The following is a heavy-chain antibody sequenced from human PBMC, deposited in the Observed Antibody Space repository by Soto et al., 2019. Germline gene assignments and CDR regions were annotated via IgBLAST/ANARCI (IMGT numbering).Heavy chain of an antibody. CDR2: IYYSGNT. Sequence: SETLSLTCTVSGGSISSGDYYWSWIRQPPGKGLEWIGYIYYSGNTYYNPSLKSRVTISVDTSKNQFSLKLSSVTAADTAVYYCARDYYDSSGYRNFDDRGQGTRVTVSS. J-gene: IGHJ4*02. CDR1: GGSISSGDYY. V-gene: IGHV4-30-4*01. D-gene: IGHD3-22*01. CDR3: ARDYYDSSGYRNFDD.